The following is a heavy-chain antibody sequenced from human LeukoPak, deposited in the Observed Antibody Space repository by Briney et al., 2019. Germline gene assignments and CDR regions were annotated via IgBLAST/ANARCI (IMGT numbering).Heavy chain of an antibody. J-gene: IGHJ4*02. CDR2: ISSNSSYI. D-gene: IGHD2-2*01. Sequence: PGGSLRLSCAASGFTFSSYSMNWVRQAPGQGLEWVSSISSNSSYIYYADSVKGRFTISRDNAKNSLYLQMNSLRAEDTAVYYCARERYCSSTSCYAYYFDYWGQGTLVTVSS. CDR1: GFTFSSYS. CDR3: ARERYCSSTSCYAYYFDY. V-gene: IGHV3-21*01.